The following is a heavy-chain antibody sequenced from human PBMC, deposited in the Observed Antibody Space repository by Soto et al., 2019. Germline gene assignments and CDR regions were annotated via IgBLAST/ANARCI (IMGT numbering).Heavy chain of an antibody. Sequence: EVQLLESGGDLVQPGGSLRLSCAASGFAFSSSVMGWVRQAPGKGLEWVSTITVRGDGTFYADSVKGRFSISRDNSENTLSLQMNSLRPDDAATYYCVKSRAGDFDYWGQGTLVTVSS. CDR2: ITVRGDGT. CDR3: VKSRAGDFDY. D-gene: IGHD6-19*01. CDR1: GFAFSSSV. V-gene: IGHV3-23*01. J-gene: IGHJ4*02.